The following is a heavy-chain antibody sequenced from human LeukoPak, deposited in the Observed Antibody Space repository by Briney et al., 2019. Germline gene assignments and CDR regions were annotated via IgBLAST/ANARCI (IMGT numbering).Heavy chain of an antibody. Sequence: ASVKVSCKVSGYTLTELSMHWVRQAPGKGLEWMGGFDPEDGETIYAQKFQGRVTMTRDTSISTAYMELSRLRSEDTAVYYCAREGVWFGESGYYYYGMDVWGQGTTVTVSS. J-gene: IGHJ6*02. D-gene: IGHD3-10*01. CDR3: AREGVWFGESGYYYYGMDV. CDR2: FDPEDGET. CDR1: GYTLTELS. V-gene: IGHV1-24*01.